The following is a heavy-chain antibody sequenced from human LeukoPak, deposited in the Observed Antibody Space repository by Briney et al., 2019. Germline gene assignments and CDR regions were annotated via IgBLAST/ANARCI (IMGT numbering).Heavy chain of an antibody. D-gene: IGHD6-13*01. CDR3: ARDKYSSSWPDAFDI. CDR2: IYYSGST. J-gene: IGHJ3*02. Sequence: SETLYLTFTVSGGPISSRSYYWGWLRQPPGKGLERIGSIYYSGSTYYHPSLKSRVTISVDTSKNQFSLMLSSVTAADTAVYYCARDKYSSSWPDAFDIWGQGTMVTVSS. CDR1: GGPISSRSYY. V-gene: IGHV4-39*07.